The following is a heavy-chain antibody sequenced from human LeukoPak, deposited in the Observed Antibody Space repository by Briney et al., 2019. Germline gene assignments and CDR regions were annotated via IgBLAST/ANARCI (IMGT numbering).Heavy chain of an antibody. J-gene: IGHJ4*02. V-gene: IGHV4-39*07. CDR2: ISYSGNT. CDR1: GVSIISSDYH. D-gene: IGHD6-19*01. CDR3: ARFASSGWYGVDY. Sequence: PSETLALTCTVSGVSIISSDYHWGWVRQPPGKGLEWIGTISYSGNTDYNPSLRSRVTISVDTSNNQFSLRLGSVTAADTAVYYCARFASSGWYGVDYWGQGTLVTVSS.